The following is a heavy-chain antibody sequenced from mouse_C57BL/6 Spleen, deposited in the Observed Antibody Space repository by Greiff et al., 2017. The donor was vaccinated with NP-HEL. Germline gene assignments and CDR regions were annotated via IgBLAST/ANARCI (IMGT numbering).Heavy chain of an antibody. CDR2: ISYDGSN. J-gene: IGHJ2*01. CDR1: GYSITSGYY. Sequence: DVQLQESGPGLVKPSQSLSLTCSVTGYSITSGYYWNWIRQFPGNKLEWMGYISYDGSNNYNPSLKNRISITRDTSKNQFFLKLNSVTTEDTATYCCAREGYWGQGTTLTVSS. V-gene: IGHV3-6*01. CDR3: AREGY.